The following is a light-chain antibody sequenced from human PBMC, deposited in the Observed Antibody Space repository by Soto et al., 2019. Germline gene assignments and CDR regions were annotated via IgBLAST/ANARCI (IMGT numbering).Light chain of an antibody. CDR1: SSDIGIYNF. CDR2: EGN. Sequence: QSALTQPASVSGSPGQSITIFCTGTSSDIGIYNFVSWYQQHPGKAPKLMIYEGNKRPSGVSNRFSGSKSGNTASLTISGLQAEDEADYYCCSYAGSTSDVVFGGGTKVTVL. J-gene: IGLJ2*01. V-gene: IGLV2-23*01. CDR3: CSYAGSTSDVV.